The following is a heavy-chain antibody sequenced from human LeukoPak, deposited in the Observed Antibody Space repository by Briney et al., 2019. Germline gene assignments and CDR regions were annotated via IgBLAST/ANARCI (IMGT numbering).Heavy chain of an antibody. CDR3: VFVFSNGWAIDF. Sequence: GESPQISCQGGGYRFTTYWIGWVRQAPGKGLEWMGVMYPGDSDTRYSLSFQGQVTISADKSTSTAYLQWTSLRASDTAMYYCVFVFSNGWAIDFCGQGSLVTAAS. J-gene: IGHJ4*02. D-gene: IGHD6-19*01. CDR1: GYRFTTYW. V-gene: IGHV5-51*01. CDR2: MYPGDSDT.